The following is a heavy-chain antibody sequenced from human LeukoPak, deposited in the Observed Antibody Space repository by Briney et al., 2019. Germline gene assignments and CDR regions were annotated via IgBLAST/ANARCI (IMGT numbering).Heavy chain of an antibody. J-gene: IGHJ4*02. CDR1: GGSISSYY. CDR3: ARGTVTTGYFDY. D-gene: IGHD4-17*01. Sequence: SETLSLTCTVSGGSISSYYWSWIRQPPGKGLEWIGYIYYSGSTNYKPSLKSRVTISVDTSKNQFSLKLSSVTAADTAVYYCARGTVTTGYFDYWGQGTLVTVSS. CDR2: IYYSGST. V-gene: IGHV4-59*01.